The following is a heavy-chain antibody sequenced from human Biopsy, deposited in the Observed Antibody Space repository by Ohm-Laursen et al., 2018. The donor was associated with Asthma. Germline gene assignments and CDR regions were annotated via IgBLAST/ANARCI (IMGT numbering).Heavy chain of an antibody. CDR2: IKHDGSEK. CDR1: GFTFGDYW. Sequence: GSLRLSCSAPGFTFGDYWMSWVRQVPGKGLEWVANIKHDGSEKNHVDSLKGRFTISRDNAKNSLYLQMNSLRAEDTAVYYCARTFHFWSPYHAEHYQLWGQDTLVTVSS. J-gene: IGHJ1*01. V-gene: IGHV3-7*01. D-gene: IGHD3-3*02. CDR3: ARTFHFWSPYHAEHYQL.